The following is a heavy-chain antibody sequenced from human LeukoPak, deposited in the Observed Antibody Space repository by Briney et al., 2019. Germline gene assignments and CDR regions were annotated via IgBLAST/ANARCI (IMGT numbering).Heavy chain of an antibody. CDR3: TTIVVVIAWDYYYMDV. J-gene: IGHJ6*03. CDR1: GFTFGNYY. V-gene: IGHV3-15*01. CDR2: IKSKTDGGTT. D-gene: IGHD2-21*01. Sequence: PGGSLRLSCAASGFTFGNYYMSWIRQAPGKGLEWVGRIKSKTDGGTTDYAAPVKGRFTISRDDSKNTLYLQMNSLKTEDTAVYYCTTIVVVIAWDYYYMDVWGKGTTVTVSS.